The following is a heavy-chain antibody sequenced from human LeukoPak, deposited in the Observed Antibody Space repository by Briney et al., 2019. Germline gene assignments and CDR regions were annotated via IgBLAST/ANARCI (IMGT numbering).Heavy chain of an antibody. D-gene: IGHD6-13*01. V-gene: IGHV1-2*02. CDR3: AREPPVSIAAAGTGY. Sequence: ASVKVSCKASGYTFTGYYMHWVRQAPGQGLEWMGWINPNSGGTNCAQKFQGRVTMTRDTSISTAYMELSRLRSDDTAVYYCAREPPVSIAAAGTGYWGQGTLVTVSS. CDR1: GYTFTGYY. J-gene: IGHJ4*02. CDR2: INPNSGGT.